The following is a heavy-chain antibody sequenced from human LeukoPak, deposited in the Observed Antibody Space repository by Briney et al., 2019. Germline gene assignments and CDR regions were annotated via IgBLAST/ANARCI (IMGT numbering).Heavy chain of an antibody. J-gene: IGHJ5*02. Sequence: PGGSLRLSCAASGFTFSSYAMSWVRQAPGKGLEWVSAISGSGGSTYYADSVKGRFTISRDNSKNTLYLQMNSLRAEDTAVYYCAFPGTVTKGPRDNWFDPWGQGTLVTVSS. D-gene: IGHD4-17*01. CDR3: AFPGTVTKGPRDNWFDP. V-gene: IGHV3-23*01. CDR2: ISGSGGST. CDR1: GFTFSSYA.